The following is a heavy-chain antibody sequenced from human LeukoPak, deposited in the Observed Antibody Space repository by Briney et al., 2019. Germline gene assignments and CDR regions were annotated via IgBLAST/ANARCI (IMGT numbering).Heavy chain of an antibody. D-gene: IGHD5-18*01. CDR2: INSDGSST. V-gene: IGHV3-74*01. CDR1: GFXFSSYW. J-gene: IGHJ5*02. CDR3: ARDGRYSYGPA. Sequence: GGSLRLSCAASGFXFSSYWIHWVRQAPGKGLVWVSRINSDGSSTSYADSVKGRFTISRDNAKNTLYLQMNSLRAEDTAVYYCARDGRYSYGPAWGQGTLVTVSS.